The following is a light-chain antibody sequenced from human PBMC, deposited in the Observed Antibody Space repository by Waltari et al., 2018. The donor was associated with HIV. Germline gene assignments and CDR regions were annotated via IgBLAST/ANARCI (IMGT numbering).Light chain of an antibody. CDR1: SSDIRSYY. J-gene: IGLJ2*01. CDR2: SND. Sequence: QSVLTHPPSASVTPGQRVTISCSGSSSDIRSYYVYWFQQLPGTATKLLSKSNDERPSGVPDRFSGSKSGTSASLAISGLRSEEEADYYCATWDDNLSGVVFGGGTKLTVL. CDR3: ATWDDNLSGVV. V-gene: IGLV1-47*01.